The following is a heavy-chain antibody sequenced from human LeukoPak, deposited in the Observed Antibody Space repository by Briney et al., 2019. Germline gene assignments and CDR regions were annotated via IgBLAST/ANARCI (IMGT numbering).Heavy chain of an antibody. CDR1: GYTFTSYG. V-gene: IGHV1-18*01. CDR3: ARDWAELCSSTSCLFDY. Sequence: ASVKVSCKASGYTFTSYGISWVRQAPGQGLEWMGWISAYNGNTNYAQKLQGRVTMTTDTSTSTAYMELRSLRSDDTAVYYCARDWAELCSSTSCLFDYWGQGTLVTVSS. J-gene: IGHJ4*02. CDR2: ISAYNGNT. D-gene: IGHD2-2*01.